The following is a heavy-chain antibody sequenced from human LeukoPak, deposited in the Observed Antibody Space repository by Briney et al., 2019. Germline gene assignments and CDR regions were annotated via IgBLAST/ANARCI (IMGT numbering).Heavy chain of an antibody. V-gene: IGHV4-39*07. Sequence: PSETLSLTCTVSGGSISSSSYYWGWIRQPPGKGLEWIGSIYYSGSTYYNPSLKSRVTISVDTSKNQFSLKLSSVTAADTAVYYCAREAMGYYDSSGYPAGDGFDIWGQGTMVTVSS. CDR1: GGSISSSSYY. CDR2: IYYSGST. J-gene: IGHJ3*02. CDR3: AREAMGYYDSSGYPAGDGFDI. D-gene: IGHD3-22*01.